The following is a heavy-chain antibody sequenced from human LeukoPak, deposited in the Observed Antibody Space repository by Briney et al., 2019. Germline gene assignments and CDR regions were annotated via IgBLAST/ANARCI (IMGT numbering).Heavy chain of an antibody. CDR2: INDSGRI. CDR1: GGSFSNYY. J-gene: IGHJ6*03. D-gene: IGHD1-7*01. Sequence: SETLSLTCAVYGGSFSNYYWSWIRQPPGKGLEWIGEINDSGRINYNPSLMRRVTISVDTSKNQFSLRLTSVTARDTAVYYCARRWNYGRNYYIDVWGKGATVSVSS. V-gene: IGHV4-34*01. CDR3: ARRWNYGRNYYIDV.